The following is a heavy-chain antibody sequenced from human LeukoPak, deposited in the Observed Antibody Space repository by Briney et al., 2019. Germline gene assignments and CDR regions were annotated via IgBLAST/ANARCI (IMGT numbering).Heavy chain of an antibody. V-gene: IGHV3-9*01. CDR1: GFTLDDYA. D-gene: IGHD5-18*01. CDR2: ISWNSGSI. Sequence: GRSLRLSCAASGFTLDDYAMHWVRQAPGKGLEWVSGISWNSGSIGYADSVKGRFTISRDNAKNSLYLQMNSLRAEDTALYYCAKGGRSPTYGYRCDLYDLWGRGTLVTVSS. J-gene: IGHJ2*01. CDR3: AKGGRSPTYGYRCDLYDL.